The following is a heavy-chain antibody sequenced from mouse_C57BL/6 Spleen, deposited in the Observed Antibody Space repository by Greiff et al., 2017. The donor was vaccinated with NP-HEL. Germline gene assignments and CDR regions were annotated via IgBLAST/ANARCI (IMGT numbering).Heavy chain of an antibody. CDR2: IYTGDGDT. V-gene: IGHV1-80*01. Sequence: QVQLQQSGAELVKPGASVKISCKASGYVFSSYWMNWVKQRPGKGLEWIGQIYTGDGDTNYNDKFKDKATLPADKSSSTFYMQISSLTSEDSAVYFCASGTYWGQGTLVTVSA. J-gene: IGHJ3*01. CDR1: GYVFSSYW. CDR3: ASGTY.